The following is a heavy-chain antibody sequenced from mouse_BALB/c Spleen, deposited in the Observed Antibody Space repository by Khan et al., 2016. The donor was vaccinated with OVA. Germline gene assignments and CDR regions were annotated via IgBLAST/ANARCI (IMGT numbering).Heavy chain of an antibody. D-gene: IGHD1-1*01. CDR1: GYTFTDYV. J-gene: IGHJ3*01. V-gene: IGHV1-77*01. Sequence: QVRLQQSGPELVKPGASVKMSCKASGYTFTDYVINWVKQRTGQGLEWIGDIYPGSGSTYYNEKFKSKAKLTADKSSNTAYMQLSSLTCEDSAVYFCARGGYSVFAYWGQGTLVTVSA. CDR2: IYPGSGST. CDR3: ARGGYSVFAY.